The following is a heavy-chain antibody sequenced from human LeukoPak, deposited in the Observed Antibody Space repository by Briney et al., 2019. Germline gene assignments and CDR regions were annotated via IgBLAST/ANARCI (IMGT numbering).Heavy chain of an antibody. CDR3: ARDRIGSTWRSVFDS. CDR1: GYTFARYG. CDR2: ISTSYGHT. D-gene: IGHD6-13*01. V-gene: IGHV1-18*01. Sequence: GASVKVSCKASGYTFARYGITWVRQAPGQGLEWMGWISTSYGHTNYAQILQDRVTMTTDTSTSTVYMELRSLRSDDTAIYYCARDRIGSTWRSVFDSWGQGTLVTVSS. J-gene: IGHJ4*02.